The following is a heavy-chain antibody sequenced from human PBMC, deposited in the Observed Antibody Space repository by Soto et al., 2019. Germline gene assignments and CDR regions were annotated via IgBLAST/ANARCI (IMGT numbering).Heavy chain of an antibody. Sequence: QVQLVESGGGVVQPGRSLRLSCAASGFTFSSYAMHWVRQAPGKGLEWVAVISYDGSNKYYADSVKGRFTISRDNSKNTXXLQMNSLRAEDTAVYYCARAVWSGYYANYYYGMDVWGQGTTVTVSS. V-gene: IGHV3-30-3*01. CDR2: ISYDGSNK. J-gene: IGHJ6*02. D-gene: IGHD3-3*01. CDR1: GFTFSSYA. CDR3: ARAVWSGYYANYYYGMDV.